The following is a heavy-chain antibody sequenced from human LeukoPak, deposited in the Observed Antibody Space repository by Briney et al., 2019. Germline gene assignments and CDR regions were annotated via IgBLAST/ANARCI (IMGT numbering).Heavy chain of an antibody. J-gene: IGHJ6*02. CDR2: IIPIFGTA. CDR1: GGTFSSYA. Sequence: ASVKVSCKASGGTFSSYAISWVRQAPGQGLEWMGGIIPIFGTANYAQKFQGRVTITADESTSTAYMELCSLRSEDTAVYYCARDSCGSLSTSCPMDVWGQGTTVTVSS. V-gene: IGHV1-69*13. D-gene: IGHD2-2*01. CDR3: ARDSCGSLSTSCPMDV.